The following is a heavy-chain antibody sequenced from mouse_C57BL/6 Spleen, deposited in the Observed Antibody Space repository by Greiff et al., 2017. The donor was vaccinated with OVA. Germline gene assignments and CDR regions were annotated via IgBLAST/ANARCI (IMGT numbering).Heavy chain of an antibody. D-gene: IGHD2-4*01. CDR1: GYSITSGYY. J-gene: IGHJ4*01. V-gene: IGHV3-6*01. CDR2: ISYDGSN. CDR3: ARDYDYDADYAMDY. Sequence: VQLKQSGPGLVKPSQSLSLTCSVTGYSITSGYYWNWIRQFPGNKLEWMGYISYDGSNNYNPSLKNRISITRDTSKNQFFLKLNSVTTEDTATYYCARDYDYDADYAMDYWGQGTSVTVSS.